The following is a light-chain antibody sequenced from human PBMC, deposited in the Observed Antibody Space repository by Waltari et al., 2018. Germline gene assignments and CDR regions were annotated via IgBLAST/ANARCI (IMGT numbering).Light chain of an antibody. Sequence: DIQMTQSPSSLSASVGDRVTITCRASQSISSYLNWYQHKPGKAPKLLIYAASSLQSGVPSRFSGSGSGTDFTLTISSLQPEDFATDYCQQSYSTLPFTFGPGTKVDIK. J-gene: IGKJ3*01. CDR2: AAS. V-gene: IGKV1-39*01. CDR3: QQSYSTLPFT. CDR1: QSISSY.